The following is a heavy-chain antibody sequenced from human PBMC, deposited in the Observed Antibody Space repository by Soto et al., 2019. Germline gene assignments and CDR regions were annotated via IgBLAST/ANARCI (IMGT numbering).Heavy chain of an antibody. J-gene: IGHJ6*02. V-gene: IGHV1-2*02. CDR3: ARDQSPSSGWPGMDV. Sequence: QVQLVQSGAEVKKPGASVKVSCKASGYTFTDYYMHWVRQAPGQGLEWMGWINPNSGGTNYAQKFQGRGTMTRDTSISTAYMELHRLRSDDTAVYYCARDQSPSSGWPGMDVWGQGTTVNVSS. D-gene: IGHD6-19*01. CDR1: GYTFTDYY. CDR2: INPNSGGT.